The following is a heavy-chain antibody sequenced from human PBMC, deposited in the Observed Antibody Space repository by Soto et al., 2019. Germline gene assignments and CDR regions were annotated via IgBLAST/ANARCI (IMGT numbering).Heavy chain of an antibody. Sequence: SETLSLTCTVSGGSISSYYWSWIRQPPGKGLEWIGYIYYSGSTNYNPSLKSRVTISVDTSKNQFSLKLSSVTAADTAVYYCALLGSYSYGRNYYYGMDVWGQGTTVTV. CDR2: IYYSGST. CDR1: GGSISSYY. D-gene: IGHD5-18*01. V-gene: IGHV4-59*01. CDR3: ALLGSYSYGRNYYYGMDV. J-gene: IGHJ6*02.